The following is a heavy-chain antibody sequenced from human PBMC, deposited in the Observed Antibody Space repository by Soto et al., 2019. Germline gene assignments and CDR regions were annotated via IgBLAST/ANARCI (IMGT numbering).Heavy chain of an antibody. CDR1: GFTFSDYY. V-gene: IGHV3-11*01. J-gene: IGHJ6*02. Sequence: QVQLVESGGGLVKPGGSLRLSCAASGFTFSDYYMSWIRQAPGKGLEWVSYISSSGSTIYYADSVKGRFTISRDNAKNSLYLQMNSLRDEDTAVYYCARLDGNSYDSSGYYYYYYGMDVWGQGTKVTVSS. D-gene: IGHD3-22*01. CDR2: ISSSGSTI. CDR3: ARLDGNSYDSSGYYYYYYGMDV.